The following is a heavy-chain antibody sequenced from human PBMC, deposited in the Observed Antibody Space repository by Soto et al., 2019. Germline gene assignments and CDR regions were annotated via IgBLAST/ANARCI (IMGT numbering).Heavy chain of an antibody. CDR1: GYTFTRYT. V-gene: IGHV1-3*01. D-gene: IGHD2-15*01. J-gene: IGHJ5*02. CDR2: INSDNGNT. CDR3: ARGIATGQRDP. Sequence: ASVKVSCKASGYTFTRYTMNWVRQAPGQRLEWMGWINSDNGNTKSSQKFQDRVIVTRDTSASTAYMDLSSLRSEDTAVYYCARGIATGQRDPWSRGPLVTVTS.